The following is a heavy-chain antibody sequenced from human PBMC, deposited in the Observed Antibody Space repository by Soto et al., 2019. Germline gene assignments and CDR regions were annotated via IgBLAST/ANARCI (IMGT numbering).Heavy chain of an antibody. Sequence: PGGSLRLSCAASGFTFSSYAMSWVRQAPGKGLEWVSAISGSGGSTYYADSVKGRFTISRDNSKNTLYLQMNSLRAEDTAVYYCAKGGSPQRKAGTLNYYYYYMDVWGKGTTVTVSS. CDR3: AKGGSPQRKAGTLNYYYYYMDV. CDR2: ISGSGGST. V-gene: IGHV3-23*01. CDR1: GFTFSSYA. D-gene: IGHD1-1*01. J-gene: IGHJ6*03.